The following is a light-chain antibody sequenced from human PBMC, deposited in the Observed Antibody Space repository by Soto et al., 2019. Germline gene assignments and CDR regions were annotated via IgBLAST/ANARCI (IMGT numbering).Light chain of an antibody. Sequence: EIVLTQSPGTLSLSPGERATLSCRASQRVSSNYLAWYQQKPGQAPRLLIYGASSRATGIPDRFSGSGSGTDFTLAISRLEPEDFAVYYCQQYGSSPWTFGHGTKVEIK. J-gene: IGKJ1*01. V-gene: IGKV3-20*01. CDR1: QRVSSNY. CDR3: QQYGSSPWT. CDR2: GAS.